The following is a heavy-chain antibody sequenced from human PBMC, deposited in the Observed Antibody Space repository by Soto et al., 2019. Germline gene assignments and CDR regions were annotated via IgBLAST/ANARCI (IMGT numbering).Heavy chain of an antibody. J-gene: IGHJ4*02. V-gene: IGHV1-69*01. D-gene: IGHD2-15*01. CDR1: GGTFSSYA. CDR3: ARYCSGGSCYDY. Sequence: QVQPVQSGAEVKKPGASGKGSFKASGGTFSSYAISWVRQAPGQGLEWMGGIIPIFGTANYAQKFQGRVTINADECTSAAYMELSSLRSEDTAVYYCARYCSGGSCYDYWGQGTLVTVSS. CDR2: IIPIFGTA.